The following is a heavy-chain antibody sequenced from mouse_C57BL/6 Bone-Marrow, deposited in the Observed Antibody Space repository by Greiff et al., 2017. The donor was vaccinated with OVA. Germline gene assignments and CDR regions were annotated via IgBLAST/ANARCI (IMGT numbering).Heavy chain of an antibody. D-gene: IGHD2-3*01. CDR1: GFTFSNYW. J-gene: IGHJ1*03. V-gene: IGHV6-3*01. CDR2: IRLKSDNYAT. CDR3: TGGYYSWYFDV. Sequence: EVKVEESGGGLVQPGGSLKLSCVASGFTFSNYWMNWVRQSPEKGLEWVAQIRLKSDNYATHYAESVKGRFTISRDDSKSSVYLQMNNLRAEDTGIYYCTGGYYSWYFDVWGTGTTVTVSS.